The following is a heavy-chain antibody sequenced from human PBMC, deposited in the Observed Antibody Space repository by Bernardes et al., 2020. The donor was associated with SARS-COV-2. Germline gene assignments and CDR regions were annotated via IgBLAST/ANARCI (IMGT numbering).Heavy chain of an antibody. CDR3: ARDGSVYCSSSSCYSGVYYYGMDV. J-gene: IGHJ6*02. Sequence: GSLRLSCAASGFTFSDYYMSWIRQAPGMGLEWVSYISSGSTIYYADSVKGRFTISRDNAKNSLYLQMNSLRAEDTAVYYCARDGSVYCSSSSCYSGVYYYGMDVWGQGTTVTVSS. D-gene: IGHD2-2*01. V-gene: IGHV3-11*01. CDR1: GFTFSDYY. CDR2: ISSGSTI.